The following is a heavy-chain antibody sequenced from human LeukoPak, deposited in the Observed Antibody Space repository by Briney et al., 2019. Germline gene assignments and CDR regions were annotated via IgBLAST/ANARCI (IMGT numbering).Heavy chain of an antibody. D-gene: IGHD3-22*01. Sequence: SVKVSCKASGGTFSSYAISWVRQAPGQGLEWMGGIIPIFGTANYAQKFQGRVTITADESTSTAYMELSSLRSEDTAVYYCARGTYDSSGYYSEGFDYWGQGTLVTVSS. CDR2: IIPIFGTA. J-gene: IGHJ4*02. CDR3: ARGTYDSSGYYSEGFDY. CDR1: GGTFSSYA. V-gene: IGHV1-69*13.